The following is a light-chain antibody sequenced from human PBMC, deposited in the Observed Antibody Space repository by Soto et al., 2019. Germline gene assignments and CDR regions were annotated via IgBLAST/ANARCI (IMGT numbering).Light chain of an antibody. CDR2: SAT. V-gene: IGKV1-12*01. Sequence: IQMTQSPSSVSASVGDRVTITCRAGPNIGKYLAWYQHKPGKAPKLLIHSATILQGGVPSRFNGSGSGTEFTLTINSLQPEDSATYYCQQANSFPMTFGQGTRLEIK. J-gene: IGKJ5*01. CDR3: QQANSFPMT. CDR1: PNIGKY.